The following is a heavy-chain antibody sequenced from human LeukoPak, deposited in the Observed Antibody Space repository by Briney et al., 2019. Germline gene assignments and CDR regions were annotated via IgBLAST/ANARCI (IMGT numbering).Heavy chain of an antibody. CDR3: ASFVLLWFGGPPYYFDY. CDR1: GGSISSYY. D-gene: IGHD3-10*01. Sequence: SETLSLTCTVSGGSISSYYWSWIRQPPGKGLEWIGYIYYSGSTNYNPSLKSRVTISVDTSKNQFSLKLSSVTAADTAVYYCASFVLLWFGGPPYYFDYWGQGTLVTVSS. CDR2: IYYSGST. J-gene: IGHJ4*02. V-gene: IGHV4-59*12.